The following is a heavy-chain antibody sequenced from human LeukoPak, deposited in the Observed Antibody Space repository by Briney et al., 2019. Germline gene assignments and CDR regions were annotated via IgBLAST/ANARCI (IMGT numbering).Heavy chain of an antibody. Sequence: GRSLRLSCAASGFTFSSYGMHWVRQAPGKGLGWVAVISYDGSNKYYADSVKGRFTISRDNSKNTLYLQMNSLRAEDTAVYYCAKVWFGESLYAFDIWGQGTMVTVSS. D-gene: IGHD3-10*01. V-gene: IGHV3-30*18. J-gene: IGHJ3*02. CDR2: ISYDGSNK. CDR3: AKVWFGESLYAFDI. CDR1: GFTFSSYG.